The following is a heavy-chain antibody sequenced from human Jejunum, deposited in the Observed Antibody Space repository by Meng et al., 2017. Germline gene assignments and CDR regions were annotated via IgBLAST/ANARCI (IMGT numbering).Heavy chain of an antibody. D-gene: IGHD2-21*02. V-gene: IGHV4-34*01. CDR1: GESFSGYY. CDR2: IDDSGTT. CDR3: RLAYCDSDCGDY. Sequence: QVQLQQWGAGLLKPSETLSLTCAVHGESFSGYYWSWLRQPPGKGLEWIGGIDDSGTTDYNPSLKSRVTMSVTTSKKQFSLKLSSVTAADTALYYCRLAYCDSDCGDYWGQGILVTVSS. J-gene: IGHJ4*02.